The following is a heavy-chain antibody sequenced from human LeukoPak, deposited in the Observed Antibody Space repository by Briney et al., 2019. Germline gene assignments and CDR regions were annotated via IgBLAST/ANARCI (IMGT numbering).Heavy chain of an antibody. V-gene: IGHV3-7*01. CDR1: GFTFGSYW. CDR2: IKQDGSEK. Sequence: PVGSLRLSCAASGFTFGSYWMSWVRQAPGKGLERVANIKQDGSEKYYVDSVKGRFTISRDNAKNSLYLQMNSLRAEDTAVYYCAREMPLWFGEDWGQGTLVTVSS. J-gene: IGHJ4*02. D-gene: IGHD3-10*01. CDR3: AREMPLWFGED.